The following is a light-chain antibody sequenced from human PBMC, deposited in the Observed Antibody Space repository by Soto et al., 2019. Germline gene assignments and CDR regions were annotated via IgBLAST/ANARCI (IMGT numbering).Light chain of an antibody. CDR3: QQYNNLPP. CDR2: GAS. CDR1: QSVSSY. V-gene: IGKV3-15*01. Sequence: QSPGTVSLSQGERATLSCRASQSVSSYLAWYQQKPGQAPRLLIYGASTRATGIPARFSGSGSGTEFTLTISSLQSEDFAVYYCQQYNNLPPFGQGSNVDIK. J-gene: IGKJ1*01.